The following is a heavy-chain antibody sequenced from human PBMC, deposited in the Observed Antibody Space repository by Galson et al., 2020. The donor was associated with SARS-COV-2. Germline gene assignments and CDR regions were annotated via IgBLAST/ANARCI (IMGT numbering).Heavy chain of an antibody. CDR2: ISSNGGST. J-gene: IGHJ4*02. CDR3: ARAAFREMATIWYYFDY. D-gene: IGHD5-12*01. Sequence: GGSLRLSCAASGFTFSSYAMHWVRQAPGKGLEYVSAISSNGGSTYYANSVKGRFTISRDNSKNTLYLQMGSLRAEDMAVYYCARAAFREMATIWYYFDYWGQGTLVTVSS. V-gene: IGHV3-64*01. CDR1: GFTFSSYA.